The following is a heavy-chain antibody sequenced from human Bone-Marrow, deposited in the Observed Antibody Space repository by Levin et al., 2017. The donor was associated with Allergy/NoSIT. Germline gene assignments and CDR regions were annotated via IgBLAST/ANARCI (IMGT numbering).Heavy chain of an antibody. CDR1: GYTFTGYY. CDR2: INPNSGGT. V-gene: IGHV1-2*06. CDR3: ARVSCGVVAAHAAGLFDY. Sequence: GESLKISCKASGYTFTGYYMHWVRQAPGQGLEWMGRINPNSGGTNYAQKFQGRVTMTRDTSISTAYMELSRLRSDDTAVYYCARVSCGVVAAHAAGLFDYWGQGTLVTVSS. J-gene: IGHJ4*02. D-gene: IGHD2-15*01.